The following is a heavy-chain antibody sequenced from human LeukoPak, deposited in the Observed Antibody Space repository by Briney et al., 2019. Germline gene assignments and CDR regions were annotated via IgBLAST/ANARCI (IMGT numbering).Heavy chain of an antibody. Sequence: GGSLRLSCAASGFTFSSYAMSWVRAAPGEGLEWVSAISGSGGSTYYADCVKGRFTISRDNSKNTLYLQMNSLRAEDTAVYYCATQLLGRIAVAGPHDAFDIGGQRTMVTVSS. CDR3: ATQLLGRIAVAGPHDAFDI. D-gene: IGHD6-19*01. V-gene: IGHV3-23*01. J-gene: IGHJ3*02. CDR1: GFTFSSYA. CDR2: ISGSGGST.